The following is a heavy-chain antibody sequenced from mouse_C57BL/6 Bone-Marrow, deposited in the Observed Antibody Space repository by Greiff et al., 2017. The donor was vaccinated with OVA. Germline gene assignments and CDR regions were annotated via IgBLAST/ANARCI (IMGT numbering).Heavy chain of an antibody. CDR3: ARDYYGSSYAMDY. V-gene: IGHV2-2*01. Sequence: VQGVESGPGLVQPSQSLSITCTVSGFSLTSYGVHWVRQSPGKGLEWLGVIWSGGSTDYNAAFISRLSISKENSKSQVFFKMNSLQADDTAIYYCARDYYGSSYAMDYWGQGTSVTVSS. D-gene: IGHD1-1*01. CDR2: IWSGGST. CDR1: GFSLTSYG. J-gene: IGHJ4*01.